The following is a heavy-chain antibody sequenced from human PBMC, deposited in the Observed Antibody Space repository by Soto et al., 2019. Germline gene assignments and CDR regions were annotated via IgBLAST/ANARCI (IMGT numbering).Heavy chain of an antibody. D-gene: IGHD6-6*01. Sequence: ASVKVSCKASGYTFTSYDINWVRQATGQGLEWMGWMNPNNGNTDYAQKFQGRVTMTTDTSTSTAYMELRSLRSDDTAVYYCARGAPAPGYSGSYMQDKRYYYYGMDVWGQGTTVTVSS. V-gene: IGHV1-8*01. CDR2: MNPNNGNT. CDR1: GYTFTSYD. CDR3: ARGAPAPGYSGSYMQDKRYYYYGMDV. J-gene: IGHJ6*02.